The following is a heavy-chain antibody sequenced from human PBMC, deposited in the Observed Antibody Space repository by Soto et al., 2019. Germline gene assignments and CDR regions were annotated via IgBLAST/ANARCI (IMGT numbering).Heavy chain of an antibody. CDR1: GYLFTAYS. V-gene: IGHV1-46*01. Sequence: ASVKVSCKSSGYLFTAYSMHWVRLAPGQGLEWMGVVNPSGGSTKYAQNFQGRVTMTRDTSTTTIYMELSSLRSDDTAIYYCAREENCSGGTCYSEYFHRWGQGTLVTVSS. CDR2: VNPSGGST. CDR3: AREENCSGGTCYSEYFHR. J-gene: IGHJ1*01. D-gene: IGHD2-15*01.